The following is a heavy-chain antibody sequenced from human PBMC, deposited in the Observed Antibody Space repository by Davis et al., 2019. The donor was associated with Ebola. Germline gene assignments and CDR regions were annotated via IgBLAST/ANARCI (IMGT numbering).Heavy chain of an antibody. D-gene: IGHD1-26*01. CDR2: ISGTSTYT. CDR1: GFTFTSYA. V-gene: IGHV3-23*01. CDR3: ASREVGLHNLF. Sequence: PGGSLRLSCAASGFTFTSYAMSWVRQAPGKGLEWVSTISGTSTYTYYADSVKGRFTISRDNSKNTLYLQMSSLTAEDTGVYYCASREVGLHNLFWGQGTLVTVSS. J-gene: IGHJ4*02.